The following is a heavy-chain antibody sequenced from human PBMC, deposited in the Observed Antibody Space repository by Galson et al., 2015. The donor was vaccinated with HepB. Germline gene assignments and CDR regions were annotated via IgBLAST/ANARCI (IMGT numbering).Heavy chain of an antibody. J-gene: IGHJ2*01. CDR1: GYSFTNYS. D-gene: IGHD2/OR15-2a*01. CDR2: ISPYNGNT. Sequence: SVKVSCKASGYSFTNYSIIWVRQAPGQGLEWMGWISPYNGNTNYAQKLQGRVTMTTDTSTSTAYMDLRSLRPDDTAVYYCARVPDSSTYHVPYWYFDLWGRGTLVTVSS. V-gene: IGHV1-18*01. CDR3: ARVPDSSTYHVPYWYFDL.